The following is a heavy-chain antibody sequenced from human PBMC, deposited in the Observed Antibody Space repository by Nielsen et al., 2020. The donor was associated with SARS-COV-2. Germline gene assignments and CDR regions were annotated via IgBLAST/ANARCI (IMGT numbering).Heavy chain of an antibody. Sequence: GESLKISCAASGFTFSSYGMHWVRQAPGKGLEWVAVIWYDGSNKYYADSVKGRFTISRDNSKNTLYLQMNSLRAEDTAVYYCAKQEIAVAGTLDYWGQGTLVTVSS. CDR2: IWYDGSNK. CDR1: GFTFSSYG. D-gene: IGHD6-19*01. V-gene: IGHV3-30*02. CDR3: AKQEIAVAGTLDY. J-gene: IGHJ4*02.